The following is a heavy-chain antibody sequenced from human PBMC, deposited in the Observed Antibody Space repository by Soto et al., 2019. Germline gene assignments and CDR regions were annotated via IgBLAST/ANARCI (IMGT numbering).Heavy chain of an antibody. Sequence: GGSLRLSCAASGFTFTDYAMSWVRQAPGKGLEWVSVISSRGSHTYYADSVKGRFTISRDNSKNTLYLQMDSLRAEDTALCYCARGRSAHYFDYWGQGALVSVSS. CDR3: ARGRSAHYFDY. CDR2: ISSRGSHT. CDR1: GFTFTDYA. J-gene: IGHJ4*01. V-gene: IGHV3-11*06. D-gene: IGHD3-3*01.